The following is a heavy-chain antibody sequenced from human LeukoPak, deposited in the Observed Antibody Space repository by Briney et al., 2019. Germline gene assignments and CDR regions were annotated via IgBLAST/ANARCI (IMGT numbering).Heavy chain of an antibody. V-gene: IGHV3-23*01. D-gene: IGHD3-3*01. J-gene: IGHJ4*02. CDR1: GFTFSTYA. Sequence: GGSLRLSCAASGFTFSTYAMSWVRQAPGKGLEWVSSISGSGASTYYADSVKGRFTISRDNSKNTLSLQMNNLRAEETAVYYCAKGTDYDPTDWGQGTLVTVST. CDR2: ISGSGAST. CDR3: AKGTDYDPTD.